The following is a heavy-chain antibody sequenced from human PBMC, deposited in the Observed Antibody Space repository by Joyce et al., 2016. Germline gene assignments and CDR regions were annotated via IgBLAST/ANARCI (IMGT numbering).Heavy chain of an antibody. D-gene: IGHD6-19*01. CDR2: INNRGVT. CDR1: GGPFRGFF. J-gene: IGHJ4*02. V-gene: IGHV4-34*01. Sequence: QVQLQQWGAGLLKPSETLSLTCAVSGGPFRGFFWTWVRQPPEKGLEWIGDINNRGVTNDNPSLKTRVTFSVDTSKNQFSLKLTSLSAADTAVYYCARSQWLAPLMYWGQGTPVTVSS. CDR3: ARSQWLAPLMY.